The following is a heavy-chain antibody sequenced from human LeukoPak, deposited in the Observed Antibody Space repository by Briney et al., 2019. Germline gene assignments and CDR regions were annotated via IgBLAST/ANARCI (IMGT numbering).Heavy chain of an antibody. V-gene: IGHV4-61*02. Sequence: SETLSLTCTVSGDSISSGDYYWSWIRQPAGKGLEWIGRISSSGSTNCNPSLKSRVTISVDTSKNQFSLKLSSVTAAGTAVYFCARGPYSYDSSGAFDIWGQGTMVTVSS. J-gene: IGHJ3*02. CDR1: GDSISSGDYY. D-gene: IGHD3-22*01. CDR3: ARGPYSYDSSGAFDI. CDR2: ISSSGST.